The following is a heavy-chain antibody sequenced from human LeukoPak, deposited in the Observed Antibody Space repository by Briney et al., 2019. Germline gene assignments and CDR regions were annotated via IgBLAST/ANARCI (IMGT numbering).Heavy chain of an antibody. V-gene: IGHV4-28*02. Sequence: SQTLSLTCAVSGYSITSSSWWGWIRQPPGKGLEWIGYIYHSGTTYYNPSLQSRVTMSVDTSKNQFSLKLSSVTAVDTAVYYCARKENVYYYFDYWGQGTLVTVSS. CDR1: GYSITSSSW. CDR3: ARKENVYYYFDY. J-gene: IGHJ4*02. D-gene: IGHD3-10*01. CDR2: IYHSGTT.